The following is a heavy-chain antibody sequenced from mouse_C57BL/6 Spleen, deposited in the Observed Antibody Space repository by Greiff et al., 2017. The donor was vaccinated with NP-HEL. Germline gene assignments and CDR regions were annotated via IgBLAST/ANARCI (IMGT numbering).Heavy chain of an antibody. CDR1: GYTFTDYY. CDR2: IYPGSGNT. D-gene: IGHD1-1*01. V-gene: IGHV1-84*01. CDR3: AMGYYGSSPYAMDY. Sequence: QVQLQQPGAELVKPGASVKLSCKASGYTFTDYYINWVKQRPGQGLEWIGWIYPGSGNTKYNEKFKGKATLTVDTSSSTAYMQLSSLTSEDSAVYFCAMGYYGSSPYAMDYWGQGTSVTVSS. J-gene: IGHJ4*01.